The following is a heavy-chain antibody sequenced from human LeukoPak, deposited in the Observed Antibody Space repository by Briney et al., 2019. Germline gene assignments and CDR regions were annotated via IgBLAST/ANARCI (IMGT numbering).Heavy chain of an antibody. CDR1: GFTFSSYS. CDR2: ISSSSSYI. Sequence: GGSLRLSCAASGFTFSSYSMNWVRQAPGKGLEWVSSISSSSSYIYYADSVKGRFTISRDNAKTSLSLQMNSLGAEDTALYYCARLSGFTETSHFDYWGQGTLVTVSS. CDR3: ARLSGFTETSHFDY. J-gene: IGHJ4*02. V-gene: IGHV3-21*01. D-gene: IGHD6-25*01.